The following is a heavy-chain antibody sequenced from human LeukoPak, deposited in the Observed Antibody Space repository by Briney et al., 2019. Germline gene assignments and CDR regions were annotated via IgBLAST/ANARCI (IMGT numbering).Heavy chain of an antibody. CDR3: ARGSYSSSWYYYGMDV. CDR1: GGSVSSGSYY. Sequence: PSETLSLTCTVSGGSVSSGSYYWSWIRQPPGKEREGIGNIYYSGSTNYNPSLKSRVTISVDTSKTQFSLKLSSVTAADTAVYYCARGSYSSSWYYYGMDVWGQGTTVTVSS. D-gene: IGHD6-13*01. V-gene: IGHV4-61*01. CDR2: IYYSGST. J-gene: IGHJ6*02.